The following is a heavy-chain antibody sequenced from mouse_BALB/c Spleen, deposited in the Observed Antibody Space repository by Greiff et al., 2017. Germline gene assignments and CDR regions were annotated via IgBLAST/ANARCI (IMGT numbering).Heavy chain of an antibody. CDR2: ISSGGRT. CDR3: ARRDGDGIAY. D-gene: IGHD1-1*01. Sequence: EVMLVESGGGLVKPGGSLKLSCAASGFTFSSYALSWVRQTPEKRLEWVASISSGGRTYYPASVKGRFTISRDNARNILYLQMSSLRSEDTAMYYCARRDGDGIAYWGQGTLVTVSA. J-gene: IGHJ3*01. CDR1: GFTFSSYA. V-gene: IGHV5-6-5*01.